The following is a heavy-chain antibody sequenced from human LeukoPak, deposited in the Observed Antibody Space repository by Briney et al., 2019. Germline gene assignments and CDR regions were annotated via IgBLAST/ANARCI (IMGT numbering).Heavy chain of an antibody. CDR1: GGSFSGYY. CDR3: AIGLPPIDY. V-gene: IGHV4-34*01. CDR2: INHSGST. D-gene: IGHD5-18*01. Sequence: PSETLSLTCAVYGGSFSGYYWSWIRQPPGKGLEWIGEINHSGSTNYNPSLKSRVTISVDTPKNQFSLKLSSVTAADTAVYYCAIGLPPIDYWGQGTLVTVSS. J-gene: IGHJ4*02.